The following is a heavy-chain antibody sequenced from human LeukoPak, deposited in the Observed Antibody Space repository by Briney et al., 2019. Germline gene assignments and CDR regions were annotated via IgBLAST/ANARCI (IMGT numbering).Heavy chain of an antibody. J-gene: IGHJ4*02. CDR1: GFTFSSYA. Sequence: GGSLRLSCAASGFTFSSYAMSWVRQAPGKGLEWVSAISGSGGSTYYADSVKGRFTISRDNSKNTLYLQMNSLRAEDTAVYYCARALGYCSSTSCLSTSFDYWGQGTLVTVSS. V-gene: IGHV3-23*01. D-gene: IGHD2-2*01. CDR3: ARALGYCSSTSCLSTSFDY. CDR2: ISGSGGST.